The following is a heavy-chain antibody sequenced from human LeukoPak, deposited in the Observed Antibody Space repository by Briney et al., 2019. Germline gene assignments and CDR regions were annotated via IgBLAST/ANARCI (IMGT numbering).Heavy chain of an antibody. D-gene: IGHD6-19*01. V-gene: IGHV3-21*01. J-gene: IGHJ4*02. CDR1: GFTFSSYS. CDR2: ISSSSSYI. Sequence: GGSLRLSCAASGFTFSSYSMNWVRQAPGKGLEWVSSISSSSSYIYYADSVKGRFTISRDNAKNSLYLQMNSLRAEDTAVYYCATQGPAVAGTRGDYWGQGTLVTVSS. CDR3: ATQGPAVAGTRGDY.